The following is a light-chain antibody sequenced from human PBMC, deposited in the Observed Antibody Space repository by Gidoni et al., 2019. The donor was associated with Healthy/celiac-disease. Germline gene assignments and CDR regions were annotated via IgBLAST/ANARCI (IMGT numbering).Light chain of an antibody. J-gene: IGLJ3*02. Sequence: QSALTQPASVSGSPGHSITISCTGTSSNVGGYTYVPWYQQHPGKAPKLMIYEVSNRPSGVPDRFSGSKSGNTASLTISGLQAEDEADYYCSSYTSSSTRVFGGGTKLTVL. CDR3: SSYTSSSTRV. CDR1: SSNVGGYTY. CDR2: EVS. V-gene: IGLV2-14*01.